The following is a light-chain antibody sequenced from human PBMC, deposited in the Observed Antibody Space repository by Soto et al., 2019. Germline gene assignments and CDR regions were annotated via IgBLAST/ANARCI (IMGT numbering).Light chain of an antibody. CDR2: NAV. V-gene: IGKV1-39*01. CDR3: QQSYNTPYT. J-gene: IGKJ2*01. Sequence: DIQVTQSPLFLSASVGDTVTISCRTSVPIQFYLQWYHRHSGAVPTFLIYNAVKVENGVPSRITASGSGTEFTLTISNLQPEDIGTYYCQQSYNTPYTFGQGTKLEIK. CDR1: VPIQFY.